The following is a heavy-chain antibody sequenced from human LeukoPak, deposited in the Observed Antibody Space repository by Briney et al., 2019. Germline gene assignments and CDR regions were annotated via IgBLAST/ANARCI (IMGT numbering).Heavy chain of an antibody. D-gene: IGHD3-16*01. CDR3: ATYKYDYVGGNQHFDY. CDR1: GVSISSSNSY. J-gene: IGHJ4*02. Sequence: SETLSLTCTVSGVSISSSNSYWGWIRQPPGKGLEWIGSIYYSGSTYYNASLKSQVSISIDTSKNQFSLRLTSVTAADTAVYYCATYKYDYVGGNQHFDYWGQGTLVAVSS. CDR2: IYYSGST. V-gene: IGHV4-39*07.